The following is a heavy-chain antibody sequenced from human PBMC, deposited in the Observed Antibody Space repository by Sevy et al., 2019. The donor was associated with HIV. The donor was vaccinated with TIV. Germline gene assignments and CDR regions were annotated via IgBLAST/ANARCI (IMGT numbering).Heavy chain of an antibody. CDR3: ATSGGET. CDR1: GFTFSSYC. J-gene: IGHJ5*02. Sequence: GGSLRLSCAASGFTFSSYCMNWIRQAPGKGREWVANIKEDGSVKYYVDSVKGRFTISRDNAKNSLYLEMNTLRAEDTAVYYCATSGGETWGQGTLVTVSS. V-gene: IGHV3-7*01. D-gene: IGHD3-16*01. CDR2: IKEDGSVK.